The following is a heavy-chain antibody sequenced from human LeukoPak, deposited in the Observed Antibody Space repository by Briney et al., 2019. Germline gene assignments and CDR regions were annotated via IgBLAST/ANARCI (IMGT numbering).Heavy chain of an antibody. V-gene: IGHV1-18*01. J-gene: IGHJ4*02. CDR2: VSAYNGKT. D-gene: IGHD1-26*01. CDR1: GYTFTTSY. CDR3: ARGGTFYPSIDY. Sequence: ASVKVSCKASGYTFTTSYINWVRQAPGQGLEWMGWVSAYNGKTSYGQRFQGRVTMTTDSSTSTAYMDLASLRSDDTAVYYCARGGTFYPSIDYWGQGPLVTVSS.